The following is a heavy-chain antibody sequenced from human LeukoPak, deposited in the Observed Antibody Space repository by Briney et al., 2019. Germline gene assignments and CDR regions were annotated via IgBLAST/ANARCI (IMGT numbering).Heavy chain of an antibody. Sequence: PGGSLRLSCAASAFTFSSYAMSWVRLAPGKGLEWVSAISGSGGSTYYADSVKGRFTISRDNSKNTLFLQMNSLRAEDTAVYYCAKGVGYCSGGSCQQFDYWGQGTLVTVSS. D-gene: IGHD2-15*01. CDR2: ISGSGGST. J-gene: IGHJ4*02. CDR1: AFTFSSYA. CDR3: AKGVGYCSGGSCQQFDY. V-gene: IGHV3-23*01.